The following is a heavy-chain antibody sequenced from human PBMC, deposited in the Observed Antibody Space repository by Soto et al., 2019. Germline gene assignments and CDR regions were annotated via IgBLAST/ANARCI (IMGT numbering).Heavy chain of an antibody. CDR2: FRTSGDGGTT. Sequence: GGSVRLPXADSGLTFISYPMSGVHKAQGKGLEWVSGFRTSGDGGTTYYADSVKGRFTISRDNSKNTLFLQMNSLRAEDTAIYYCAKKVNSGSGSQYFDYWGQGTLVTVSS. V-gene: IGHV3-23*01. CDR3: AKKVNSGSGSQYFDY. D-gene: IGHD3-10*01. CDR1: GLTFISYP. J-gene: IGHJ4*02.